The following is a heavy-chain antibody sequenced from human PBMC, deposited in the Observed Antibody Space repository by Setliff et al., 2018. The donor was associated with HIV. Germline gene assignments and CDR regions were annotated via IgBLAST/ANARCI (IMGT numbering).Heavy chain of an antibody. Sequence: ASVKVSCKASGYTFTRYNIHWVRQAPGQRLEWMGWINGGNGNTKYSQKFQDRVTITRDTSANTAYLELSGLRSEDTALYYCARPAYSSTWVDWYFDLWGRGTPVTVSS. CDR2: INGGNGNT. J-gene: IGHJ2*01. CDR1: GYTFTRYN. CDR3: ARPAYSSTWVDWYFDL. D-gene: IGHD6-13*01. V-gene: IGHV1-3*01.